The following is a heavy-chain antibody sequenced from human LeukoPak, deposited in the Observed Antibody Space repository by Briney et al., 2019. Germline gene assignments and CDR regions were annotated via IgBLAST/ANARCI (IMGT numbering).Heavy chain of an antibody. Sequence: GASVTVSCKASGYTFTGYFMHWVRQAPGQGLEWMGWINPNSGGTNYAQKFQGRVTMTRDTSISTAYMELSRLRSDDTAVYYCARDFRGTVASDYWGQGTLVTVSS. CDR3: ARDFRGTVASDY. V-gene: IGHV1-2*02. CDR1: GYTFTGYF. CDR2: INPNSGGT. D-gene: IGHD6-19*01. J-gene: IGHJ4*02.